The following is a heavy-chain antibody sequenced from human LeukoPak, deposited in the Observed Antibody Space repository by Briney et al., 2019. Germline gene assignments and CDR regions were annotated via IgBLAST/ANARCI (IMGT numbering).Heavy chain of an antibody. V-gene: IGHV4-39*01. CDR1: GDSISSNSYY. CDR2: IYYSGST. J-gene: IGHJ4*02. CDR3: ARLNYGDYYFDY. D-gene: IGHD4-17*01. Sequence: PSETRSLTCSVSGDSISSNSYYWGWIRQPPGKGLEWIGSIYYSGSTDYNPSLKSRATISVDTSKNQLSLKLSSVTAADTAVYYCARLNYGDYYFDYWGQGTLVTVSS.